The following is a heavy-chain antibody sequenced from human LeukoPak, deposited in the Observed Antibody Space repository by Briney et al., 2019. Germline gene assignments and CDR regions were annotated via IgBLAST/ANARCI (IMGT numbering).Heavy chain of an antibody. J-gene: IGHJ4*02. V-gene: IGHV3-11*04. D-gene: IGHD5-24*01. Sequence: GGSLRLXCAASGFTFSDYYMSWIRQAPGKGLEWVSYISTSGTTMYYADSVKGQFTISRDNAKNSLYLQMNSLRAEDTAVYYCAKLHGYNFDYWGQGTLVTVSS. CDR1: GFTFSDYY. CDR3: AKLHGYNFDY. CDR2: ISTSGTTM.